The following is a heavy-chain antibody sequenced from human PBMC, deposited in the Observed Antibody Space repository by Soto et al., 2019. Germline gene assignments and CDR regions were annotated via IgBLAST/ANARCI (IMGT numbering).Heavy chain of an antibody. Sequence: QLVESGGGLVQPGGSLRLSCAASGFTFSTYSMNWVRQAPGKGLEWISYISSVSSPIYYADSVKGWFTIARDNAKNSLYLQMNNLRDEDTAVYYCAREGYCIDAHCVEFWGQGTLVTVSS. CDR2: ISSVSSPI. J-gene: IGHJ4*02. CDR3: AREGYCIDAHCVEF. V-gene: IGHV3-48*02. CDR1: GFTFSTYS. D-gene: IGHD2-15*01.